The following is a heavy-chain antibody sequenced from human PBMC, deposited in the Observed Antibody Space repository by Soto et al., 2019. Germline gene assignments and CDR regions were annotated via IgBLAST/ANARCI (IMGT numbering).Heavy chain of an antibody. J-gene: IGHJ4*02. CDR3: ARDQLNYYDFWSGYGIDDY. Sequence: EVQLVESGGGLVKPGGSLRLACAASGFTFSSYSMNWVRQAPGKGLEWVSSISSSSSYIYYADSVKGRFTISRDNAKNSLYLQMNSLRAEDTAVYYCARDQLNYYDFWSGYGIDDYWGQGTLVTVSS. CDR2: ISSSSSYI. V-gene: IGHV3-21*01. CDR1: GFTFSSYS. D-gene: IGHD3-3*01.